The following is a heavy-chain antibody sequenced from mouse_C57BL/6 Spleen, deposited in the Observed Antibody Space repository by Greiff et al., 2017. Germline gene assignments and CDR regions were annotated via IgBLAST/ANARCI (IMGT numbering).Heavy chain of an antibody. Sequence: QVQLQQSGAELVRRGSSVKLSCKASGYTFTSCWMQWVKQRPVPGLEWIGNIDPAGSETHYTQKFKAKATLTVDKSSSTAYMQLSSLTSEDSAVYDCARGGSFDYYAMDYWGQGTSVTVSS. CDR3: ARGGSFDYYAMDY. V-gene: IGHV1-52*01. CDR1: GYTFTSCW. CDR2: IDPAGSET. D-gene: IGHD3-1*01. J-gene: IGHJ4*01.